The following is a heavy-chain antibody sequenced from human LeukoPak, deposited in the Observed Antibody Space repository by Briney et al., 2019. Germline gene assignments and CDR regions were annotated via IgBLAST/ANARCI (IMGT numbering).Heavy chain of an antibody. CDR3: ARVVTPAETPTLAWFDP. D-gene: IGHD2-2*01. CDR1: GGSISSSSYY. CDR2: IYYSGST. V-gene: IGHV4-39*01. Sequence: SETLSLTCTVSGGSISSSSYYWGWIRQPPGKGLEWIGSIYYSGSTYYNPSLKSRVIISVDTSKNQFSLKLSSVTAADTAVYYCARVVTPAETPTLAWFDPWGQGTLVTVSS. J-gene: IGHJ5*02.